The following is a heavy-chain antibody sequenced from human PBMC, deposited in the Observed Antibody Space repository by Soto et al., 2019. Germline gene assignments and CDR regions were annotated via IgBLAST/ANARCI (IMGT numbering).Heavy chain of an antibody. Sequence: GRSLRLSCAASGCTFSNHAMSWVRQPPGKGLEWVSAISGSGGSTYYADSVKGRFTISRDNSKNTLYLQMNSLRAEDTAVYYCAKDLQGSSSLFDYWGQGTLVTVSS. CDR1: GCTFSNHA. CDR2: ISGSGGST. J-gene: IGHJ4*02. V-gene: IGHV3-23*01. CDR3: AKDLQGSSSLFDY. D-gene: IGHD6-6*01.